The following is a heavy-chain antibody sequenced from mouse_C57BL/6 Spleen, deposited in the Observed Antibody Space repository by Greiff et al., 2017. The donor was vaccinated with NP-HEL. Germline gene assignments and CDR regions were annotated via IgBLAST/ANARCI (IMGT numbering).Heavy chain of an antibody. CDR2: ISSGGSYT. CDR3: ARDYYGSEVDYAMDY. J-gene: IGHJ4*01. Sequence: EVKLVEAGGDLVKPGGSLKLSCAASGFTFSSYGLSWVRQTPDMRLAWVATISSGGSYTYYPASVKGRFTISRDNAKNTLYLQLRRLTSEDTAMYYCARDYYGSEVDYAMDYWGQGTSVPVSS. V-gene: IGHV5-6*01. CDR1: GFTFSSYG. D-gene: IGHD1-1*01.